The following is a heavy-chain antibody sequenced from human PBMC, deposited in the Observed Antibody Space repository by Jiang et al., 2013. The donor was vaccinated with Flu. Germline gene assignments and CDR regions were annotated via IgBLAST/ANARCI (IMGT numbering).Heavy chain of an antibody. CDR1: GYTFTGYY. D-gene: IGHD3-22*01. V-gene: IGHV1-2*02. J-gene: IGHJ3*02. CDR2: INPNSGGT. CDR3: ARGRLTMIVVVINDAFDI. Sequence: GAEVKKPGASVKVSCKASGYTFTGYYMHWVRQAPGQGLEWMGWINPNSGGTNYAQKFQGRVTMTRDTSISTAYMELSRLRSDDTAVYYCARGRLTMIVVVINDAFDIWGQGTMVTVSS.